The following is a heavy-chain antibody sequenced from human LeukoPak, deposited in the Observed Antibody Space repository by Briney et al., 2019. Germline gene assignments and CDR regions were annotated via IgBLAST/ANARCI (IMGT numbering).Heavy chain of an antibody. Sequence: ASVKVSCKASRYTFTSYAMNWVRQAPGQGLEWMGWINTNTGNPTYAQGFTGRFVFSLDTSVNTAYLQISSLKAEDTAVYYCARSGVTMVRGVIALYYYYYMDVWGKGTTVTISS. V-gene: IGHV7-4-1*02. J-gene: IGHJ6*03. CDR2: INTNTGNP. D-gene: IGHD3-10*01. CDR1: RYTFTSYA. CDR3: ARSGVTMVRGVIALYYYYYMDV.